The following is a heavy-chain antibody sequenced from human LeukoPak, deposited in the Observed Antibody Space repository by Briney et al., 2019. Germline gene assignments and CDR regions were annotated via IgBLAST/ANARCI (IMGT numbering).Heavy chain of an antibody. CDR3: ARGGSAWDNPFDY. CDR2: INPTSGGT. Sequence: ASVKVSCKASGYTFTGYYIHWVRQAPGQGLEWMGWINPTSGGTKYAQKFQGRVAMTRDTSISTAYMELSRLRADDTAVFYCARGGSAWDNPFDYWGQGTLVTVSS. J-gene: IGHJ4*02. V-gene: IGHV1-2*02. D-gene: IGHD6-19*01. CDR1: GYTFTGYY.